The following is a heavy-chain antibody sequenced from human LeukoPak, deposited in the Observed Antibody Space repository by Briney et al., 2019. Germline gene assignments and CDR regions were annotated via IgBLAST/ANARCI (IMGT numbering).Heavy chain of an antibody. CDR1: GYTFTSYG. V-gene: IGHV1-18*01. J-gene: IGHJ4*02. Sequence: ASVKVSCKASGYTFTSYGISWVRQAPGQGLEWMGWISAYNGNTNYAQKLQGRVTMTTDTSTGTAYMELRSLRSDDTAVYYCARGQVVVAATPVPFDYWGQGTLVTVSS. CDR2: ISAYNGNT. CDR3: ARGQVVVAATPVPFDY. D-gene: IGHD2-15*01.